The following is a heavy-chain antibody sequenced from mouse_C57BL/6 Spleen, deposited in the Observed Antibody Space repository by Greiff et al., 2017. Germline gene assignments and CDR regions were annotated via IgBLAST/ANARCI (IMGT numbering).Heavy chain of an antibody. J-gene: IGHJ4*01. V-gene: IGHV1-15*01. D-gene: IGHD4-1*01. CDR3: TRDWAMDY. CDR2: IDPETGGT. CDR1: GYTFTDYE. Sequence: VKLQESGAELVRPGASVTLSCKASGYTFTDYEMHWVKQTPVHGLEWIGAIDPETGGTAYNQKFKGKAILTADKSSSTAYMELRSLTSEDSAVYYCTRDWAMDYWGQGTSVTVSS.